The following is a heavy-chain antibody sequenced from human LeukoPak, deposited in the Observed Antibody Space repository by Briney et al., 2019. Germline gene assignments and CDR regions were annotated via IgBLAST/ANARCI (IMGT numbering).Heavy chain of an antibody. V-gene: IGHV3-53*01. J-gene: IGHJ3*02. D-gene: IGHD5-18*01. CDR3: ARDRGWIQHDI. CDR2: IYSGGST. CDR1: GFTFSSNY. Sequence: GGSPRLSCAASGFTFSSNYMSWVRQAPGKGLEWVSVIYSGGSTYYADSVKGRFTISRDNSKNTLYLQMNSLRAEDTAVYYCARDRGWIQHDIWGQGTMVTVSS.